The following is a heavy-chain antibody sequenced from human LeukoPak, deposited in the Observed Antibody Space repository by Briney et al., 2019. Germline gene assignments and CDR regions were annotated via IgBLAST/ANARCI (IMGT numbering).Heavy chain of an antibody. J-gene: IGHJ3*02. Sequence: PSETLSLTCTVSGGSISSYYWSWIRQPPGKGLEWIGYIYYSGSTNYNPSLKSRVTISVDTSKNQFSLKLSSVTAADTAVYYCARHTWVSGDAFDIWGQGTMVTVSS. V-gene: IGHV4-59*08. CDR3: ARHTWVSGDAFDI. CDR2: IYYSGST. CDR1: GGSISSYY. D-gene: IGHD1-26*01.